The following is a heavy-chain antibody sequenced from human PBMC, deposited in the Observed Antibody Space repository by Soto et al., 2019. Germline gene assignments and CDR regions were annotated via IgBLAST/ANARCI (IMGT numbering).Heavy chain of an antibody. Sequence: SETLSLTCTVSGGSISSYYWSWIRQPPGKGLEWIGYIYYSGSTNYNPSLKSRVTISVDTSKNQFSLKLSSVAAADTAVYYCARLPITGTTHFDYWGQGTLVTVS. CDR3: ARLPITGTTHFDY. CDR1: GGSISSYY. CDR2: IYYSGST. V-gene: IGHV4-59*08. J-gene: IGHJ4*02. D-gene: IGHD1-20*01.